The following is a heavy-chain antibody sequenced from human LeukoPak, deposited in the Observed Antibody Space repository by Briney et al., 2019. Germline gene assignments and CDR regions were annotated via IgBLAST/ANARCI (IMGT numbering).Heavy chain of an antibody. V-gene: IGHV4-31*03. CDR2: IYYSGRT. CDR1: GGSVSSGGYY. Sequence: SETLSLTCTVSGGSVSSGGYYWTWLRQHPGKGLEWLGYIYYSGRTYCNPSLKSRITISLDTSENRFSLNLTSVSAADTAFYYCARCSDYGDYDWGQGTLVTVSS. CDR3: ARCSDYGDYD. D-gene: IGHD4-17*01. J-gene: IGHJ4*02.